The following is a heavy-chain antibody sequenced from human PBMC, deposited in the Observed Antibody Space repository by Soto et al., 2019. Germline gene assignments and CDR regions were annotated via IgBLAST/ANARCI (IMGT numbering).Heavy chain of an antibody. V-gene: IGHV3-23*01. CDR2: VTDSGDRT. CDR3: AKRPVYRPTWQSFDA. Sequence: GGSLRLSCTASGFSFVDFAMSWVLQAPGKGLEWVSTVTDSGDRTSYADSVKGRFTTSRDNAKNTLYLQMNSLRAEDTAVYFCAKRPVYRPTWQSFDAWGQGTGVTLAS. J-gene: IGHJ4*02. CDR1: GFSFVDFA. D-gene: IGHD2-8*01.